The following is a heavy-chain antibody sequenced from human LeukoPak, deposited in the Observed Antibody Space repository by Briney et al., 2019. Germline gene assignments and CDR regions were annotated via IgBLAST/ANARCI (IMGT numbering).Heavy chain of an antibody. V-gene: IGHV3-74*01. CDR2: IKSDGGT. J-gene: IGHJ1*01. Sequence: GGSLRLSCAASGFTFSTYWMHWVRQAPGKGLVWVSRIKSDGGTNYADSVKGRFTISRDNAKKTVSLQMDSLRPEDTGVYYCARAPSEIGGYYPEYFRHWGQGTLVTVSS. CDR1: GFTFSTYW. D-gene: IGHD3-22*01. CDR3: ARAPSEIGGYYPEYFRH.